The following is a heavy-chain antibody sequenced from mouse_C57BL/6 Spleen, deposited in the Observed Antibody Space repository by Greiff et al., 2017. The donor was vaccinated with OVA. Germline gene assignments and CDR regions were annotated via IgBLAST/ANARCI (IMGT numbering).Heavy chain of an antibody. CDR3: ASRGTAYDY. J-gene: IGHJ2*01. CDR1: GYTFTSYW. Sequence: QVHVKQPGAELVKPGASVKLSCKASGYTFTSYWMQWVKQRPGQGLEWIGEIDPSDSYTNYNQKFKGKATLTVDTSSSTAYMQLSSLTSEDSAVYYCASRGTAYDYWGQGTTLTVSS. CDR2: IDPSDSYT. D-gene: IGHD4-1*01. V-gene: IGHV1-50*01.